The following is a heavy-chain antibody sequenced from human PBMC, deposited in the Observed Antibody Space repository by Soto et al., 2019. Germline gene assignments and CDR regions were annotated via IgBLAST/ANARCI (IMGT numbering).Heavy chain of an antibody. D-gene: IGHD6-19*01. Sequence: GGSLRLSCAASGFSFSTYVMHWVRQAPGKGLEWVAVISGAGGNEYYADSVRGRFTISKDNSKNTLYLQMNNLRAEDTAVYYCAKVDSSAWPNWFDPWGQGTLVTVSS. CDR1: GFSFSTYV. CDR2: ISGAGGNE. V-gene: IGHV3-30*18. J-gene: IGHJ5*02. CDR3: AKVDSSAWPNWFDP.